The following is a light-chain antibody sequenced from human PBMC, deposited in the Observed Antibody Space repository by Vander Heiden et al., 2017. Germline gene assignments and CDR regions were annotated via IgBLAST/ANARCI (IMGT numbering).Light chain of an antibody. Sequence: SYVLTQPPSVSVAPGQTARITCGGNNIGSKSVHWYQQKPGQAPVLVVYDDSDRPSGITERFSGANSGNTATLTISRVEAGDEADYYCQVWDSISDHGVFGGGTKLTVL. CDR3: QVWDSISDHGV. CDR2: DDS. V-gene: IGLV3-21*02. J-gene: IGLJ2*01. CDR1: NIGSKS.